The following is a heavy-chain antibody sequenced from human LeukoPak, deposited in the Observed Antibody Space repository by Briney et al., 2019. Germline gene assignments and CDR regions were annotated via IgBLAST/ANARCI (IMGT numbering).Heavy chain of an antibody. CDR1: GFTFGSYS. CDR3: AKDLYTSRYACCFDY. CDR2: ISSSSSTI. J-gene: IGHJ4*02. V-gene: IGHV3-48*01. D-gene: IGHD6-13*01. Sequence: GGSLRLSCAASGFTFGSYSMNWVRQAPGKGLEWVSYISSSSSTIYYADSVKGRFTISRDNSKNMLYLQMNSLRAEDTAVYYCAKDLYTSRYACCFDYWGQGTLVTVSS.